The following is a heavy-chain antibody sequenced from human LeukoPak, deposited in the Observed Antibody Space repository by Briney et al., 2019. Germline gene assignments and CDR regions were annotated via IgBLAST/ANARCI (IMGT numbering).Heavy chain of an antibody. CDR2: IIPIFGTA. D-gene: IGHD5-24*01. CDR1: GGTFSSYA. V-gene: IGHV1-69*01. J-gene: IGHJ4*02. CDR3: ARVSEMATITSPFDY. Sequence: SVKVSCKASGGTFSSYAISWVRQAPGQGLEWMGGIIPIFGTANYAQKFQGRVTTTADESTSTAYMELSSLRSEDTAVYYCARVSEMATITSPFDYWGQGTLVTVSS.